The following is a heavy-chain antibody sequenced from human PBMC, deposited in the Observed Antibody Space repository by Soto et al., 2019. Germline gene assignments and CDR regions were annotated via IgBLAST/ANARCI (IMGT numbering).Heavy chain of an antibody. V-gene: IGHV4-4*02. CDR3: ARWGRAVAGTADYYYGMDV. CDR2: IYHSGST. Sequence: PSDTLSVTCAVSGGSISSSNWWSWVRQPPGKGLEWIGEIYHSGSTNYNPSLKSRVTISVDKSKNQFSLKLSSVTAADTAVYYCARWGRAVAGTADYYYGMDVWGQGTTVTVSS. D-gene: IGHD6-19*01. CDR1: GGSISSSNW. J-gene: IGHJ6*02.